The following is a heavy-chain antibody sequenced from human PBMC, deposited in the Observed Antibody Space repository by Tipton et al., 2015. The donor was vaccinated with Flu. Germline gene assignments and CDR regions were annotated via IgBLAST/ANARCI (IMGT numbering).Heavy chain of an antibody. CDR3: ARSDILTGYSFDY. CDR2: VHRSGNT. J-gene: IGHJ4*02. Sequence: TLSLTCSVSGDSIGSDYFWGWIRQPPGKGLQWIGNVHRSGNTYYNPSLTSRVTISVDTSKNQFSLKLSSVTAADTAVYYCARSDILTGYSFDYWGQGTLVTVSS. D-gene: IGHD3-9*01. V-gene: IGHV4-38-2*01. CDR1: GDSIGSDYF.